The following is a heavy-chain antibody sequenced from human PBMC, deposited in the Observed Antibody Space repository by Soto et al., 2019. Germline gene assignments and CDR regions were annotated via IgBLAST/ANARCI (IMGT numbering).Heavy chain of an antibody. CDR3: ARDDSDYYRNHY. CDR2: ISGSGGST. D-gene: IGHD3-22*01. V-gene: IGHV3-23*01. J-gene: IGHJ4*02. CDR1: GFTFSSCA. Sequence: GGSLTLSCAASGFTFSSCAMSWVRQAPGKGLEWVSAISGSGGSTYYADSVKGRFTISRDNSKNTLYLQMNTLRAEDTAVYYCARDDSDYYRNHYWGRGTLVTVSS.